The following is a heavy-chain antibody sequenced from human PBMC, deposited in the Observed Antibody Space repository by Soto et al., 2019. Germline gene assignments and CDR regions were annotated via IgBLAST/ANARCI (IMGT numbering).Heavy chain of an antibody. J-gene: IGHJ5*02. V-gene: IGHV1-2*02. CDR1: GYTFTGYF. D-gene: IGHD3-16*01. CDR2: INPSSGAT. Sequence: ASVKVSCKASGYTFTGYFMHWVRQAPGEGLEWMGWINPSSGATKYAPKFQGRVTMTRDTSNRTAYLELSRLTSDDTAIYYCARGGGTTLAPLPWGQGTPVTVSS. CDR3: ARGGGTTLAPLP.